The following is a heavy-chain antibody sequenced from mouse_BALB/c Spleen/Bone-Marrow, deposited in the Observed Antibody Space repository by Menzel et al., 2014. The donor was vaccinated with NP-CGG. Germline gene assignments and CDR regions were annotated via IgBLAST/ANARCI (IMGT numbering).Heavy chain of an antibody. CDR2: ISNGGGST. V-gene: IGHV5-12-2*01. J-gene: IGHJ4*01. CDR1: GFTFSSYT. D-gene: IGHD1-1*01. CDR3: ARHGYYGSRAMDY. Sequence: EVHLVESGGGLVQPGGSLKLSCAAPGFTFSSYTMSWVCQTPEKRLEWVAYISNGGGSTYYPDTVKGRFTISRDNAKNTLYLQMSSLKSEDTAMYYCARHGYYGSRAMDYWGQGTSVTVSS.